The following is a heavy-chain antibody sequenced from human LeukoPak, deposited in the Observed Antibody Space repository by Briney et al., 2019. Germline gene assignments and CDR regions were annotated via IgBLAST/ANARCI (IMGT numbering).Heavy chain of an antibody. D-gene: IGHD2-2*01. V-gene: IGHV4-39*01. CDR3: VRHHKYCSSTSCYKVGDPTDAFAI. CDR2: VYYTGST. J-gene: IGHJ3*02. Sequence: SETLSLTCIVSGGSIRNYNNYWGWIRQPPGKGLEWIGSVYYTGSTYYNPSLQSRITVSVDTSKNQFSLKLSSVTAADTAVYYCVRHHKYCSSTSCYKVGDPTDAFAIWGLGTMVTVSS. CDR1: GGSIRNYNNY.